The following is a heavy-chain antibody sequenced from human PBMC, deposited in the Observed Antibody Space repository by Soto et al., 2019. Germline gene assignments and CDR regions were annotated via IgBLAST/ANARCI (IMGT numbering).Heavy chain of an antibody. CDR3: ASVGYCSSTSCQSTFQH. D-gene: IGHD2-2*01. J-gene: IGHJ1*01. V-gene: IGHV4-59*01. Sequence: SETLSLTCTVSGGSISSYYWSWIRQPPGKGLEWIGYIYYSGSINYNPSLKSRVTISVDTSKNQFSLKLSSVTAADTAVYYCASVGYCSSTSCQSTFQHWGQGTLVTVSS. CDR1: GGSISSYY. CDR2: IYYSGSI.